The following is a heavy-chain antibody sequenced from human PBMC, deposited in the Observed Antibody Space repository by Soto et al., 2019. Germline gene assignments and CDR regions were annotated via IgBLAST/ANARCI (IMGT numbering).Heavy chain of an antibody. D-gene: IGHD5-12*01. CDR3: VRARDYDDLDY. J-gene: IGHJ4*02. Sequence: EVQLVESGGGLVQPGGSLRLSCAASGFTFSSYDMHWVRQATGKGLEWVSVIGTAGDTYYPGSVKGRFTISRENAKNSLYLQMNSLRAGDTAVYYCVRARDYDDLDYWGQGTLVTVSS. CDR1: GFTFSSYD. V-gene: IGHV3-13*01. CDR2: IGTAGDT.